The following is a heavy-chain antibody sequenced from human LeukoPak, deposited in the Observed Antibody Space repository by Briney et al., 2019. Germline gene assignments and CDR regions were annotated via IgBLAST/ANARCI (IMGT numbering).Heavy chain of an antibody. CDR2: IYHSGST. Sequence: PSETLSLTCTVSGYSISSGYYWGWIRQPPGKGLEWIGSIYHSGSTYYNPSLKSRVTISVDTSKNQFSLKLSSVTAADTAVYYCARCPLTTVTTDALDYWGQGTLVTVSS. J-gene: IGHJ4*02. D-gene: IGHD4-17*01. V-gene: IGHV4-38-2*02. CDR1: GYSISSGYY. CDR3: ARCPLTTVTTDALDY.